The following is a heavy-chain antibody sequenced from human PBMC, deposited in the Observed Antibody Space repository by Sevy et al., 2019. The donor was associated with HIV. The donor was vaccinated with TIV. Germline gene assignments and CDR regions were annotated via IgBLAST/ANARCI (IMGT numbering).Heavy chain of an antibody. CDR2: TSFDGNVK. V-gene: IGHV3-30*03. CDR3: ARDQGSLRYSPGRY. D-gene: IGHD3-10*01. CDR1: GFTFNAYG. J-gene: IGHJ4*02. Sequence: GGSRRLSCEASGFTFNAYGMHWVRLAPGKGLEWVAVTSFDGNVKYYADSVKGRFTISRDNSKNTLHLQMNSLRPEDTAVYYCARDQGSLRYSPGRYWGQGTLVTVSS.